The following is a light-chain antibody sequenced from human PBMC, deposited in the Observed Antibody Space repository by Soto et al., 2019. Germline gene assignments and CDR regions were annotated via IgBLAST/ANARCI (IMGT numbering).Light chain of an antibody. CDR2: DAS. CDR1: QSVRSF. Sequence: EIVLTQSPATLSLSPGERATLSCRASQSVRSFLAWYQQKPGQAPRLLIYDASNRATGVPGRFSGSGSGTDFTHTIRSLEPEDFAVYYCQQRSSWPPALSFGGGTKVE. J-gene: IGKJ4*01. CDR3: QQRSSWPPALS. V-gene: IGKV3-11*01.